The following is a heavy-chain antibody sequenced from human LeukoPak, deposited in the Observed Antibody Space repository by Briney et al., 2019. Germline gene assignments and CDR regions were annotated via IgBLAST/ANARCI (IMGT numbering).Heavy chain of an antibody. CDR3: TRVEETATTAAIIRKYSYYYYMDV. J-gene: IGHJ6*03. Sequence: ASVKVSCKASGYTFTGYYMHWVRQAPGQGLEWMGWINPNSGGTNYAQKFQGRVTMTRDTSISTAYMELSRLRSDDTAVYYCTRVEETATTAAIIRKYSYYYYMDVWGKGNTVTVSS. CDR1: GYTFTGYY. D-gene: IGHD4-11*01. CDR2: INPNSGGT. V-gene: IGHV1-2*02.